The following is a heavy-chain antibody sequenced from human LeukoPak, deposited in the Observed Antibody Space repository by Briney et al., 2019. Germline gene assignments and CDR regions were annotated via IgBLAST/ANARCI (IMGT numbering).Heavy chain of an antibody. CDR2: INPNSGGT. V-gene: IGHV1-2*02. CDR3: ARDRVCSSTSCYLAEFDY. Sequence: GASVKVSCKASGYTFTDYYIHWVRQAPGQGLEWMGWINPNSGGTNYAQKFQGRVTMTRDTSISTAYMELSRLRSDDTAVYYCARDRVCSSTSCYLAEFDYWGQGTLVTVSS. CDR1: GYTFTDYY. D-gene: IGHD2-2*01. J-gene: IGHJ4*02.